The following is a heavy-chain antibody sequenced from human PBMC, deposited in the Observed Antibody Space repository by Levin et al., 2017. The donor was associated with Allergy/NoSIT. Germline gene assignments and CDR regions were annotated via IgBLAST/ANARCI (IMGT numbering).Heavy chain of an antibody. J-gene: IGHJ4*02. CDR2: IHSSGRT. D-gene: IGHD6-19*01. CDR3: ARIPDIRGWPFDY. Sequence: GSLRLSCTVSGGSISGYYWTWIRQSPEKGLEWVGYIHSSGRTKYNPSLESRVTISVDTSNNHFSLRVSSVIAADTAVYFCARIPDIRGWPFDYWGQGTLVTVSS. CDR1: GGSISGYY. V-gene: IGHV4-59*01.